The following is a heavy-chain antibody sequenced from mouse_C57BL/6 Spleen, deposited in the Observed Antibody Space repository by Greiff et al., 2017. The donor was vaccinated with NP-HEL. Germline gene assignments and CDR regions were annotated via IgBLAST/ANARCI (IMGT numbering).Heavy chain of an antibody. J-gene: IGHJ2*01. Sequence: VQLQQSGPELVKPGASVKISCKASGYAFSSSWMNWVKQRPGKGLEWIGRIYPGDGDTNYNGKFKGKATLTADKSSSTAYMQLSSLTSEDSAVYFCAEGDYYGSKGYFDYWGQGTTLTVSS. D-gene: IGHD1-1*01. CDR3: AEGDYYGSKGYFDY. CDR1: GYAFSSSW. CDR2: IYPGDGDT. V-gene: IGHV1-82*01.